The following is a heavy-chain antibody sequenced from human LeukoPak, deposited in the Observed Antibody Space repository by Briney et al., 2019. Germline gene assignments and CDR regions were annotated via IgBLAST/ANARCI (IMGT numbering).Heavy chain of an antibody. J-gene: IGHJ1*01. CDR1: GFTFSTFA. V-gene: IGHV3-23*01. Sequence: GGSLRLSCVASGFTFSTFAMIWVRQPPGKGLEWVSSIFPSGGEIHYADSVKGRFTISRDNSKNTLYLQMNSLRPEDTAVYYCAITIRGLEYLQHWGQGTLVTVSS. CDR3: AITIRGLEYLQH. CDR2: IFPSGGEI. D-gene: IGHD3-10*01.